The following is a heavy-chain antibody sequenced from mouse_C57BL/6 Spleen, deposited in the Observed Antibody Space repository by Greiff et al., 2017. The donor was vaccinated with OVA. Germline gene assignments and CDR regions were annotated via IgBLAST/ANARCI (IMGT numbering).Heavy chain of an antibody. CDR2: IDPETGGT. J-gene: IGHJ3*01. CDR3: TGGDEAWFAD. Sequence: QVQLQQSGAELVRPGASVTLSCKASGYTFTDYEMHWVKQTPVHGLEWIGAIDPETGGTAYNQKFKGKAILTADKSSSTAYMELRSLTSEDSAVYYCTGGDEAWFADWGQGTLVTVSA. CDR1: GYTFTDYE. V-gene: IGHV1-15*01.